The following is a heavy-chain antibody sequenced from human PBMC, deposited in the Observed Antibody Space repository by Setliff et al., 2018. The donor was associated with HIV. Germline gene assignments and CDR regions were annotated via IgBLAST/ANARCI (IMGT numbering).Heavy chain of an antibody. V-gene: IGHV3-15*01. CDR1: GFTFNNAW. Sequence: GGSLRLSCAASGFTFNNAWMTWVRQAPGKGLEWVGHIKSKTDGGTTDYAAPVKGRFTISRDDSRNILFLQMNSLKTEDTAVYYCARDSSSWSWAEYFQFWGQGTPVTVSS. CDR3: ARDSSSWSWAEYFQF. J-gene: IGHJ1*01. D-gene: IGHD6-13*01. CDR2: IKSKTDGGTT.